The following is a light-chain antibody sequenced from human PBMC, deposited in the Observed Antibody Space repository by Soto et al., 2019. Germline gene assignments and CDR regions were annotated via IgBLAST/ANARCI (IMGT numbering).Light chain of an antibody. CDR1: EDISNY. CDR2: GAS. J-gene: IGKJ1*01. Sequence: DIQMTQSPSSLSASVGDRVTITCRASEDISNYLAWYQQKPGKVPKLLIYGASTLQSGVPSRFSGSGSGTDFTLTISSLQTEDVATYYCQNYNRAPWTFGQGTQVESK. V-gene: IGKV1-27*01. CDR3: QNYNRAPWT.